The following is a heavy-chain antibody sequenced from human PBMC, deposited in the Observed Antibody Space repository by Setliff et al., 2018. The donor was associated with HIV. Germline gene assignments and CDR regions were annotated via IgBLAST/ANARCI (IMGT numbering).Heavy chain of an antibody. J-gene: IGHJ5*02. CDR2: ISSTGGTT. V-gene: IGHV3-23*01. CDR3: GKDSSDWSDG. Sequence: GGSLRLSCAVSGFTFSRYAMSWVRQAPGKGLEWVSGISSTGGTTYYADSVKGRFAISRDNSKNTLFLQVKSLTAEDTAIYYCGKDSSDWSDGWGQGTLVTVSS. D-gene: IGHD3-22*01. CDR1: GFTFSRYA.